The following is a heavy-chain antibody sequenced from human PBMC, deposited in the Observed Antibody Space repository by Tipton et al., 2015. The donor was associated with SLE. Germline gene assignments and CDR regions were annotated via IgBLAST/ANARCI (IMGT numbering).Heavy chain of an antibody. V-gene: IGHV3-53*05. Sequence: SLRLSCAASGFTVSVNSMSWVRQPPGKGLEWVSVISGGGSAYYADSVTGRFTISRDNSKNTLSLQLNSLRAEDTAIYFCARKGIKRWDGNPRYFDIWGQGALVTVSS. CDR1: GFTVSVNS. CDR2: ISGGGSA. D-gene: IGHD1-26*01. J-gene: IGHJ4*02. CDR3: ARKGIKRWDGNPRYFDI.